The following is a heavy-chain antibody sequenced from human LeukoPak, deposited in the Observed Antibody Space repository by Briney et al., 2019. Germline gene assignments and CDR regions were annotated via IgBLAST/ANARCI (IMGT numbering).Heavy chain of an antibody. J-gene: IGHJ4*02. D-gene: IGHD3-3*01. CDR3: ARARTEYYDFWSGYSGNDY. CDR2: ISAYNGNT. CDR1: GYTFTSYG. V-gene: IGHV1-18*01. Sequence: ASVKVSCKASGYTFTSYGISWVRQAPGQGLEWMGWISAYNGNTNYAQKLQGRVTMTTDTSTSTAYMELRSLRSDDTAVYYCARARTEYYDFWSGYSGNDYWGQGTLVTVSS.